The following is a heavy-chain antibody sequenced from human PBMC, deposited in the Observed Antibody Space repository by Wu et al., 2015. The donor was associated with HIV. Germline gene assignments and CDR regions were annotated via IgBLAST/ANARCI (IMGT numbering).Heavy chain of an antibody. CDR3: AREGVDAFHP. J-gene: IGHJ5*02. CDR2: ISANNGDT. V-gene: IGHV1-18*01. D-gene: IGHD5-12*01. Sequence: QLLQSGAEVKKPGSSVKVSCKSSEDTFSDSAISWVRQAPGQGLEWMGWISANNGDTSYAQKFQGRVTVTTDTSTTTSYMELRSLKSDDTAIYYCAREGVDAFHPWGQGTLVTVSS. CDR1: EDTFSDSA.